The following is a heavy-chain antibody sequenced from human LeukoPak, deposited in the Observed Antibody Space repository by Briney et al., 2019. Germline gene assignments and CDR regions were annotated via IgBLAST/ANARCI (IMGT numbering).Heavy chain of an antibody. CDR3: LRSTSGSYGHFDF. CDR1: GFSFTTYW. Sequence: GGSLRLSCSASGFSFTTYWMHWVRQAPGKGLVWVSRIHPDGSSISYADSVKGRFTISRDNAKNTLSLQMNSLRAEDTGVYFCLRSTSGSYGHFDFWSQGTLVTVSS. D-gene: IGHD3-10*01. CDR2: IHPDGSSI. J-gene: IGHJ4*02. V-gene: IGHV3-74*01.